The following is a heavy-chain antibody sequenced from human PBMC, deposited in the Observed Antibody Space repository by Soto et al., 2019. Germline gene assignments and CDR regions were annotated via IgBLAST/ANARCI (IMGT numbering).Heavy chain of an antibody. CDR3: ARDRLMATAGTARHYFGLDV. V-gene: IGHV4-31*03. J-gene: IGHJ6*02. CDR2: IYYSGST. D-gene: IGHD5-18*01. CDR1: GGSIRSGGYC. Sequence: PSETLSLTCTVSGGSIRSGGYCWSWVRQSPRRGLEWIGNIYYSGSTYYNPSLKSRLTISVDTSKNQFSLNLSSVTAADTAVYYCARDRLMATAGTARHYFGLDVWGQGTTVTVSS.